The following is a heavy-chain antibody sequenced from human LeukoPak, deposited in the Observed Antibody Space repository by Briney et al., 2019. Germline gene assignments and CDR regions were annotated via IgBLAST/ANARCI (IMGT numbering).Heavy chain of an antibody. J-gene: IGHJ4*02. CDR2: IMQDGSEK. D-gene: IGHD6-19*01. V-gene: IGHV3-7*01. CDR3: AKDQGVYVESVAGPGFDY. CDR1: GFTFSSYW. Sequence: SGGSLRLSCAGSGFTFSSYWMSWVRQAPGKGREWVANIMQDGSEKYYVDSVKGRFTISRDNAKNSLYLQMNSLRAEDTAVYYCAKDQGVYVESVAGPGFDYWGQGTLVTVSS.